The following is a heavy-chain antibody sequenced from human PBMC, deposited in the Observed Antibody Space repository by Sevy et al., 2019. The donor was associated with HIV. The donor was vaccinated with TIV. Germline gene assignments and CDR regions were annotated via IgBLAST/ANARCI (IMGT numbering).Heavy chain of an antibody. D-gene: IGHD5-18*01. CDR2: INEDGSRL. CDR1: RFTFSDSW. J-gene: IGHJ4*02. CDR3: ARDRAYSALDY. Sequence: GGCLRLSCVASRFTFSDSWMPWVRQAPGKGLERIAFINEDGSRLGYVDSVRGRFTISRENTKNSLYLQMNSLRAEDTAVYFCARDRAYSALDYWGQGTLVTVSS. V-gene: IGHV3-7*01.